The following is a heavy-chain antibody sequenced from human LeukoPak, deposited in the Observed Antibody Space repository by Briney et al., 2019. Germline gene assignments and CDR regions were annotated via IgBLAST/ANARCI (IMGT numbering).Heavy chain of an antibody. CDR2: IWYDGSNK. D-gene: IGHD6-13*01. J-gene: IGHJ4*02. CDR3: ATSTAAAGTD. CDR1: GFTFSGFG. V-gene: IGHV3-33*03. Sequence: PGKSLRLSCAASGFTFSGFGMHWVRQAPGKGLEWVAVIWYDGSNKYYADSVKGRFTISRDNAENSLYLQMNSLRAEDTAIYYCATSTAAAGTDWGQGTLVTVSS.